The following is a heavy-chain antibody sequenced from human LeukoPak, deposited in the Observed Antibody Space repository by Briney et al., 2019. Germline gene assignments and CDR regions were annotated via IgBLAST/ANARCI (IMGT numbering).Heavy chain of an antibody. CDR3: ARAKAAAGIDYFDY. CDR2: IYYSGST. Sequence: SETLSPTCTVSAASTSDLYRNWIRQPPGKGLEWIGYIYYSGSTNYNTSLKSRVTISVDTSKNQVSLKLSSVTAADTAVYYCARAKAAAGIDYFDYWGQGTLVTVSS. CDR1: AASTSDLY. J-gene: IGHJ4*02. D-gene: IGHD6-13*01. V-gene: IGHV4-59*13.